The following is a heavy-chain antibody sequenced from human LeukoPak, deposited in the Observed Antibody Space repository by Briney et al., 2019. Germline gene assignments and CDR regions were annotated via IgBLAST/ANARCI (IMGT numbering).Heavy chain of an antibody. D-gene: IGHD2-2*03. J-gene: IGHJ4*02. Sequence: GGSLRLSCAASGFTFSSYAMSWVRQAPGKGLEWASGISGSGASTYFADSVKGRFTISRDNSKNTLYLQMNSLRADDTAVYYCAKGLDIVVVPAPFDSWGQGTLVTVSS. CDR3: AKGLDIVVVPAPFDS. V-gene: IGHV3-23*01. CDR2: ISGSGAST. CDR1: GFTFSSYA.